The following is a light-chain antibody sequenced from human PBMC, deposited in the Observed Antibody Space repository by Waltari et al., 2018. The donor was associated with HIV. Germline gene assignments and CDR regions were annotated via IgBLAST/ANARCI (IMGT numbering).Light chain of an antibody. J-gene: IGKJ2*01. CDR3: QLSYTSPYT. CDR2: AAS. V-gene: IGKV1-39*01. Sequence: DIQMTQSPPSLSASVRDRVTITCRANQTIGDHLNWYHQKPGKAPELLIYAASSLPRGVPLRISGSRSRTDFTLTISSLQPEDSATYSCQLSYTSPYTFGQGTRLEI. CDR1: QTIGDH.